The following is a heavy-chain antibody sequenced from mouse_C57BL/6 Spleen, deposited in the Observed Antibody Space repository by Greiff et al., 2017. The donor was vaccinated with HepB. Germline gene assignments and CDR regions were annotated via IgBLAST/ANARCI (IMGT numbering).Heavy chain of an antibody. D-gene: IGHD1-1*01. CDR1: GFTFSSYA. V-gene: IGHV5-4*03. J-gene: IGHJ4*01. CDR3: ARGYYGSSLYYYAMDY. Sequence: DVMLVESGGGLVKPGGSLKLSCAASGFTFSSYAMSWVRQTPEKRLEWVATISDGGSYTYYPDNVKGRFTISRDNAKNNLYLQMSHLKSEDTAMYYCARGYYGSSLYYYAMDYWGQGTSVTVSS. CDR2: ISDGGSYT.